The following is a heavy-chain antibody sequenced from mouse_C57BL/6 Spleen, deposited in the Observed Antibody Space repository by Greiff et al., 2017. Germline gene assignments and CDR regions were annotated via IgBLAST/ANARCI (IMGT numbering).Heavy chain of an antibody. Sequence: VQLQQPGTELVKPGASVKLSCKASGYTFTSYWLHWVKQRPGQGLEWIGNINPSNGGTNYNEKFKSKATLTVDKSSSTAYMQLSSLTSEDSAVYYCARWGAIDWYFDVWGTGTTVTVSS. CDR2: INPSNGGT. J-gene: IGHJ1*03. V-gene: IGHV1-53*01. CDR1: GYTFTSYW. CDR3: ARWGAIDWYFDV.